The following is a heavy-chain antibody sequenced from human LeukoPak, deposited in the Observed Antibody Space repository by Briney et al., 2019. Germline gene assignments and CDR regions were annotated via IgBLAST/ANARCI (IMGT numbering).Heavy chain of an antibody. J-gene: IGHJ4*02. Sequence: QPGRSLRLSCAASGFTFSSYAMHWVRQAPGKGLEWVAVISYDGSNKYYADSVKGRFTISRDNSKNTLYLQMNSLRAEDTAVYYCAKDRPDFDYWGQGTLVTVSS. V-gene: IGHV3-30*04. CDR2: ISYDGSNK. CDR1: GFTFSSYA. CDR3: AKDRPDFDY.